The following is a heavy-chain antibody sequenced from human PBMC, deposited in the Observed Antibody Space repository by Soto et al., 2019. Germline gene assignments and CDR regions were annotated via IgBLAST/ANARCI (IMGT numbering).Heavy chain of an antibody. J-gene: IGHJ4*02. CDR2: IYYSGST. CDR1: GGSVSSGSYY. Sequence: QVQLQESGPGLVKPSETLSLTCTVSGGSVSSGSYYWSWIRQPPGQGLEWIGYIYYSGSTNYNPSLKSRVTISVDTSKNQFSLRLSSVTAADTAVYYCARLAQGTFRTLDYWGQGTLVTVSS. CDR3: ARLAQGTFRTLDY. V-gene: IGHV4-61*01.